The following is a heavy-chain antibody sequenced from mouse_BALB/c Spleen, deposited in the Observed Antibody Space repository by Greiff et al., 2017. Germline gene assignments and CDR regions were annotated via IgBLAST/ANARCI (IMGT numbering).Heavy chain of an antibody. Sequence: VQGEESGPGLVAPSQSLSITCTVSGFSLTGYGVNWVRQPPGKGLEWLGMIWGDGSTDYNTALKSRLSISKDNSKSQVFLKMNSLQTDDTARYYCARDCGSSCGWYFDVWGAGTTVTVSS. CDR3: ARDCGSSCGWYFDV. D-gene: IGHD1-1*01. CDR2: IWGDGST. CDR1: GFSLTGYG. J-gene: IGHJ1*01. V-gene: IGHV2-6-7*01.